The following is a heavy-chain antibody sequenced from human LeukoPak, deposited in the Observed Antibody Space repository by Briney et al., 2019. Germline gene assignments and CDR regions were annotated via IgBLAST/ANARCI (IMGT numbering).Heavy chain of an antibody. CDR3: ASPISSGWS. CDR2: IHHSGST. CDR1: GGSISISTSY. Sequence: SETLSLTCTVSGGSISISTSYWGWIRQPPGKGLEWIGTIHHSGSTFDNPSLKSQVTISVDTSKNQFSLKLSSVTAADTAVYYCASPISSGWSWGQGTLVTVSS. J-gene: IGHJ5*02. D-gene: IGHD6-19*01. V-gene: IGHV4-39*01.